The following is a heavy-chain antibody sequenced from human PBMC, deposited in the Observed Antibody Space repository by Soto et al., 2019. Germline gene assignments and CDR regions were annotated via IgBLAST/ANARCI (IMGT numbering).Heavy chain of an antibody. CDR3: ARRHVSCFAY. V-gene: IGHV4-30-2*04. CDR1: SGGYS. Sequence: SGGYSWSWIRQPPGKGLEWIGYIYHSGSTNYNPSLKSRVTISVDTSKNQFSLKLSSVTAADTAVYYCARRHVSCFAYRGQGTLV. CDR2: IYHSGST. J-gene: IGHJ4*02.